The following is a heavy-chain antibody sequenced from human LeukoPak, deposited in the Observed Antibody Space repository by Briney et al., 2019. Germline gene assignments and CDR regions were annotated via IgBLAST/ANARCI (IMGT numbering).Heavy chain of an antibody. Sequence: GASVKVSCKASGYTFPSYDISWVRQAPGQGLECMGWISAYNGNTNYAQKLQGRVTMATDTSTSTAYMELRSLRSDDTAVYYCARSPGLSFDYWGQGTLVTVSS. D-gene: IGHD6-19*01. J-gene: IGHJ4*02. CDR1: GYTFPSYD. CDR3: ARSPGLSFDY. CDR2: ISAYNGNT. V-gene: IGHV1-18*01.